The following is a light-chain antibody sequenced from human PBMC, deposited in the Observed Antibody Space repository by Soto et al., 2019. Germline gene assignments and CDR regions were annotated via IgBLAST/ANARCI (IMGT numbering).Light chain of an antibody. CDR1: SSDVGGYNS. V-gene: IGLV2-14*01. CDR2: EVS. Sequence: QSALTQPASVSGSPGQSITISCTGTSSDVGGYNSVSWYQQHPGKAPKLMIYEVSNRPSGVSNRFSGSKSGNTASLTISELQAEDEADYYCSSYTTSSTLLYVFGTGTKLTVL. CDR3: SSYTTSSTLLYV. J-gene: IGLJ1*01.